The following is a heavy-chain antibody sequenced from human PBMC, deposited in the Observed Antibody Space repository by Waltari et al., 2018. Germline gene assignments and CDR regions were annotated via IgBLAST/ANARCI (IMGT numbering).Heavy chain of an antibody. CDR1: GVSIPSNSHY. D-gene: IGHD5-12*01. J-gene: IGHJ3*01. V-gene: IGHV4-39*01. CDR2: MSYSGAT. Sequence: QLQLQESGPGLVKPSETLSLTCRVSGVSIPSNSHYWGWLRQPPGQGLEWIGTMSYSGATYSSPSLKSRVTISRDTSKNQLSLKLGSVTAADTAVYYCATYIGASVGTAAFDVWGQGTMVTVSS. CDR3: ATYIGASVGTAAFDV.